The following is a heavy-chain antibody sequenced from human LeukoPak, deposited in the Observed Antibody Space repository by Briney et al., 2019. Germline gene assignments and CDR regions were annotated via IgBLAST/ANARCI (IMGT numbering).Heavy chain of an antibody. J-gene: IGHJ2*01. CDR2: TNPSGGST. D-gene: IGHD2-21*02. Sequence: ASVKVSCKASGYTFMSYYMHWVRQAPGQGLEWMGITNPSGGSTSYAQKFQGRVTITGDTSASTAYMELSSLRSEDTAVYYCARVYCGGDCYFYWYFDLWGRGTLVTVSS. CDR1: GYTFMSYY. V-gene: IGHV1-46*01. CDR3: ARVYCGGDCYFYWYFDL.